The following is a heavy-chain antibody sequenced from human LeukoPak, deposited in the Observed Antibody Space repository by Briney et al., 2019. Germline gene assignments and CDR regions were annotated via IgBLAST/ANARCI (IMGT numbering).Heavy chain of an antibody. V-gene: IGHV3-21*01. J-gene: IGHJ6*02. CDR3: ARARWDSSGWYNEVGGYYYYGMDV. D-gene: IGHD6-19*01. CDR2: ISSSSSYI. Sequence: GGSLRLSCAASGFTFSSYSMNWVRQAPGKGLEWVSSISSSSSYIYYADSVKGRFTISRDNAKNSLYLQMNSLRAEDTAVYYCARARWDSSGWYNEVGGYYYYGMDVWGQGTTVTVSS. CDR1: GFTFSSYS.